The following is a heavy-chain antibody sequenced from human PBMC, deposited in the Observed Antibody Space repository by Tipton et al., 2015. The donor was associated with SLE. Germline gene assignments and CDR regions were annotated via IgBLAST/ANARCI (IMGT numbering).Heavy chain of an antibody. D-gene: IGHD2-15*01. Sequence: TLSLTCTVSGGSISSYYWSWIRQPPGKGLEWIGFSYYRGITNYNPSLKNRVIMSVATSRNQFSLKLTTVTSADSALYYWASSAGYYCGGICYDSFGFGYWRLGTLVTLSS. CDR2: SYYRGIT. CDR3: ASSAGYYCGGICYDSFGFGY. V-gene: IGHV4-59*13. J-gene: IGHJ4*02. CDR1: GGSISSYY.